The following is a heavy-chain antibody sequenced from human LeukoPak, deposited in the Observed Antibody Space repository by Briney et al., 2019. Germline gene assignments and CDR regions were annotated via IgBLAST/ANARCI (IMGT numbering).Heavy chain of an antibody. Sequence: TGGSLRLSCAASGFTFSSYSMNWVRQAPGKGLEWVSSISSSSSYIYYAGPVKGRFTISRDNAKNSLYLQMNSLRAEDTAVYYCAREQILDTMIQDWGQGTLVTVSS. D-gene: IGHD3-22*01. J-gene: IGHJ4*02. CDR1: GFTFSSYS. CDR2: ISSSSSYI. CDR3: AREQILDTMIQD. V-gene: IGHV3-21*01.